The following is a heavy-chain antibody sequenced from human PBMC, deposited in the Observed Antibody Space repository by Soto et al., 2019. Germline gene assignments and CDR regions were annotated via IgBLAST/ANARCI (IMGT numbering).Heavy chain of an antibody. D-gene: IGHD5-12*01. Sequence: SETLSLTCTVSGGSISSVDYYWSWIRQPPGKGLEWIGYIYYSGSTYYNPSLKSRVTISVDTSKNQFSLKLSSVTAADTAVYYCARLKWLQALDPWGQGTLVTVS. V-gene: IGHV4-30-4*02. CDR1: GGSISSVDYY. CDR2: IYYSGST. J-gene: IGHJ5*02. CDR3: ARLKWLQALDP.